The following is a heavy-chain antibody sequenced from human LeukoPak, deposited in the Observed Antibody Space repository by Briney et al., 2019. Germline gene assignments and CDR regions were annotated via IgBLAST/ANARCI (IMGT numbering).Heavy chain of an antibody. CDR3: ARSEMGYYNYYMDV. V-gene: IGHV3-21*01. CDR2: ISSSSSYI. J-gene: IGHJ6*03. CDR1: GFTFSSYS. D-gene: IGHD5-24*01. Sequence: KAGGSLRLSCAASGFTFSSYSMNWVRQAPGKGLEWVSFISSSSSYIYYADSVKGRFTISRDNAKNSLYLQMNSLRAEDTAVYYCARSEMGYYNYYMDVWGKGTTVTISS.